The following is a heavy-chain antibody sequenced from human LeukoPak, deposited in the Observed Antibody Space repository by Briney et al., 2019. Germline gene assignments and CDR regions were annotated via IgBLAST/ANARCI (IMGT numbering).Heavy chain of an antibody. CDR2: ISSSSSYI. CDR3: ARTAWNFVGSGNYYAPDY. CDR1: GFTFSSYS. Sequence: GGSLRLSCAASGFTFSSYSMNWVRQAPGKGLEWVSSISSSSSYIYYADSVKGRFTISRDNAKNSLYLRMNSLRLDDTAIYYCARTAWNFVGSGNYYAPDYWGRGTLVTVSS. J-gene: IGHJ4*02. V-gene: IGHV3-21*01. D-gene: IGHD3-10*01.